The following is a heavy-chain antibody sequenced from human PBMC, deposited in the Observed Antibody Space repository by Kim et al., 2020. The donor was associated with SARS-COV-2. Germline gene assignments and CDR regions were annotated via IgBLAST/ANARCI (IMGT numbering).Heavy chain of an antibody. CDR2: INHSGST. V-gene: IGHV4-34*01. Sequence: SETLSLTCAVYGGSFSGYYWSWIRQPPGKGLEWIGEINHSGSTNYNPSLKSRVTISVDTSKNQFSLKLSSVTAADTAVYYCARGRLVYCSGGSCYSVPDFDYWVQGTLVTVSS. J-gene: IGHJ4*02. D-gene: IGHD2-15*01. CDR1: GGSFSGYY. CDR3: ARGRLVYCSGGSCYSVPDFDY.